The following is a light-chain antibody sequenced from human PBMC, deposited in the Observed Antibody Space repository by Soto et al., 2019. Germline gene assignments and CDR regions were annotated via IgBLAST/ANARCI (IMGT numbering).Light chain of an antibody. CDR2: DAS. Sequence: ERVLTQSPATLSVSPGERATLSCRATQSVSSYLAWYQQKPGQAPRLLIYDASNRATGIPARFSGSGSGTDFTLTISSLEPEDFAVYYCQQRSNWPGTFGQGTRLVL. CDR1: QSVSSY. V-gene: IGKV3-11*01. CDR3: QQRSNWPGT. J-gene: IGKJ5*01.